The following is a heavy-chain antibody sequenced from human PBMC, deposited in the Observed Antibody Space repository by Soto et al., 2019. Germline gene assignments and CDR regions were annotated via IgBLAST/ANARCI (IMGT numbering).Heavy chain of an antibody. J-gene: IGHJ4*02. V-gene: IGHV1-2*02. CDR3: ARVSRYYDSSGYSG. CDR2: INPNSGGT. D-gene: IGHD3-22*01. Sequence: EASVKVSCKASGYTFTGYYMHWVRQAPGQGLEWMGWINPNSGGTNYAQKFQGRVTMTRDTSISTAYMELSRLRSDDTAVYYCARVSRYYDSSGYSGWGQGTLVTVSS. CDR1: GYTFTGYY.